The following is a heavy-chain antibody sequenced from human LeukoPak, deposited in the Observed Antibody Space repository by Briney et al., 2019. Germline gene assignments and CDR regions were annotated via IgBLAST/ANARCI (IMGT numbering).Heavy chain of an antibody. J-gene: IGHJ4*02. CDR3: AKAGSSRFDY. V-gene: IGHV3-23*01. CDR1: GFAFSNYA. CDR2: FSGSGGNT. Sequence: GGSLRLSCAASGFAFSNYAMSWVRQAPGKGLEWVSAFSGSGGNTYYADSVKGRFTISRDNSKNTLYLQMNTLRAEDAAVYYCAKAGSSRFDYWGQGTLVTVSS. D-gene: IGHD1-26*01.